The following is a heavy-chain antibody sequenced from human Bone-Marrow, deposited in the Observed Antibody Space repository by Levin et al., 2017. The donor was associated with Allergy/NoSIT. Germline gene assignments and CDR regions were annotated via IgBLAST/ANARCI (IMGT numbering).Heavy chain of an antibody. CDR2: IFIGGRT. CDR3: ARDPGEGGGTNYYYSGMDV. J-gene: IGHJ6*02. V-gene: IGHV3-53*01. Sequence: GGSLRLSCAASGFTVSGNHMSWVRQAPGKGLEWVSVIFIGGRTYYRDSVKGRFTISRDNSKNTLFLHMDSLRVEDTAVYYCARDPGEGGGTNYYYSGMDVWGHGTTVTVSS. CDR1: GFTVSGNH. D-gene: IGHD1-7*01.